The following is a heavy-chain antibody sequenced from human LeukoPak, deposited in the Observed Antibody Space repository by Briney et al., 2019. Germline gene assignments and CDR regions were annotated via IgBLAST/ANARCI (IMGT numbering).Heavy chain of an antibody. V-gene: IGHV4-34*01. D-gene: IGHD3-10*01. Sequence: PSETLSLTCAVYAGSFSGYYWSWIRQPPGKGLEWIGEINHSGSTNYNPSLKSRVTISVDTSKNQFSLKLSSVTAADTAVYYCARRYYGPGSHFDYWGQGTLVTVSS. CDR1: AGSFSGYY. CDR3: ARRYYGPGSHFDY. J-gene: IGHJ4*02. CDR2: INHSGST.